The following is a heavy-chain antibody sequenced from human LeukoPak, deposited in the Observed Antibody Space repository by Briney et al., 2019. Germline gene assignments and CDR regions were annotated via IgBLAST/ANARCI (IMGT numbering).Heavy chain of an antibody. V-gene: IGHV3-21*01. CDR3: ATDKAGDSYSDY. CDR1: GFTFSGYS. CDR2: FGTRSTSI. Sequence: GGSLRLSCTASGFTFSGYSMNWIRQAPGKGLEWVSSFGTRSTSIYHAGSVKGRFAISRDNAKNSLYLQMNSLRAEDTAVYYCATDKAGDSYSDYWGQGTLVTVSS. D-gene: IGHD3-10*01. J-gene: IGHJ4*02.